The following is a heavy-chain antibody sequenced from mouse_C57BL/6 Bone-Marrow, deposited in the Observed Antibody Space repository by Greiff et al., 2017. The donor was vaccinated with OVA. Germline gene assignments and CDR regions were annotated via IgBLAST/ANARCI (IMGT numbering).Heavy chain of an antibody. V-gene: IGHV1-69*01. D-gene: IGHD1-1*01. Sequence: QVQLQQPGAELVMPGASVKLSCKASGYTFTSYWMHWVKPRPGQGLEWIGEIDPSDSYTNYNQKFKGKSTLTVEKSSSTAYMQLRSLTSEDSAVYYCAREFITTVEVYFDVWGTGTTVTVSS. CDR1: GYTFTSYW. CDR2: IDPSDSYT. CDR3: AREFITTVEVYFDV. J-gene: IGHJ1*03.